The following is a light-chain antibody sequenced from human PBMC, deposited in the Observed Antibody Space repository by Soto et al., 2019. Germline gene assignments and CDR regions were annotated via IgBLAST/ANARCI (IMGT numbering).Light chain of an antibody. CDR1: QSVSSN. J-gene: IGKJ2*01. Sequence: IVMTQSPATLSVSPGERATLSCRASQSVSSNLAWYQQKPGQSPRLLVYGSSTRATGSPARFSGRGSGTEFTLTISGLQFEDFAVYYCQQYNKWPHTFGQGTKVDI. CDR3: QQYNKWPHT. CDR2: GSS. V-gene: IGKV3-15*01.